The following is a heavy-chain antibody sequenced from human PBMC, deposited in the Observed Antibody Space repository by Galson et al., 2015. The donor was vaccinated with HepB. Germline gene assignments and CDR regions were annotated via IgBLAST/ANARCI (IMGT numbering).Heavy chain of an antibody. V-gene: IGHV1-2*06. CDR3: AREYDYVWGSSPSGNYHYAMDV. J-gene: IGHJ6*02. D-gene: IGHD3-16*01. Sequence: SVKVSCKASGCNFNVYYIHWVRQAPGQGLEWLGRIVPDSGGTDYAQKFQGRVTMTSDTSISTAYMELSRLRSDDTAFYYCAREYDYVWGSSPSGNYHYAMDVWGQGTTVIVSS. CDR2: IVPDSGGT. CDR1: GCNFNVYY.